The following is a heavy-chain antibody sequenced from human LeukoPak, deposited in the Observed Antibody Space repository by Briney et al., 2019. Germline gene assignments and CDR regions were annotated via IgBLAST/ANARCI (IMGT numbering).Heavy chain of an antibody. Sequence: GGSLRLSCAASGFTVSSNYMSRVRQAPGKGLEWVSVIYSGGSTYYADSVKGRFTISRDNSKNTLYLQMNSLRAEDTAVYYCAGCSGGSCYYYGMDVWGQGTTVTVSS. J-gene: IGHJ6*02. CDR1: GFTVSSNY. V-gene: IGHV3-53*01. D-gene: IGHD2-15*01. CDR2: IYSGGST. CDR3: AGCSGGSCYYYGMDV.